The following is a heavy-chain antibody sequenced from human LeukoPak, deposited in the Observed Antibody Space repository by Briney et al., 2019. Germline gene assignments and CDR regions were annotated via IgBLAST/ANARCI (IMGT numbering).Heavy chain of an antibody. Sequence: ASVKVFCKASGYTFTGYYMHWVRQAPGQGLEWMGWINPNSGGTNYAQKFQGRVTMTRDTSISTAYMELSRLRSDDTAVYYCARDLRSGTIFGGMDVWGQGTTVTVSS. CDR3: ARDLRSGTIFGGMDV. CDR1: GYTFTGYY. V-gene: IGHV1-2*02. D-gene: IGHD3-3*01. CDR2: INPNSGGT. J-gene: IGHJ6*02.